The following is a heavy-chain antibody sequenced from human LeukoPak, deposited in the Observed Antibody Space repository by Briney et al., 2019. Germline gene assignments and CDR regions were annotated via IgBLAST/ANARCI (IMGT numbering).Heavy chain of an antibody. CDR1: GGSIRSYY. CDR3: ARDRGSYWGIDY. J-gene: IGHJ4*02. Sequence: SETLSLTCTVSGGSIRSYYWSWIRQPPGKGLEWIGYIYYSGSTNYNPSLKSRVTISVDTSKNQFSLKLSSVTAADTAVYYCARDRGSYWGIDYWGQGTLVTVSS. V-gene: IGHV4-59*01. CDR2: IYYSGST. D-gene: IGHD1-26*01.